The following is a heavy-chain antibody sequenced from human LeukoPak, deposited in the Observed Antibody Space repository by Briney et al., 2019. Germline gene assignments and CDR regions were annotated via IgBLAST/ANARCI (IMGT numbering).Heavy chain of an antibody. CDR2: INPNSGGT. Sequence: ASVMVSCKASGYTFTDYYMHWVRQAPGQGLEWMGWINPNSGGTNYAQRFQGRVTMTRDTSISTVYMELSRLRSDDTAVYYCARGIEMATIGDCWGQGTLVTVSS. D-gene: IGHD5-24*01. V-gene: IGHV1-2*02. J-gene: IGHJ4*02. CDR1: GYTFTDYY. CDR3: ARGIEMATIGDC.